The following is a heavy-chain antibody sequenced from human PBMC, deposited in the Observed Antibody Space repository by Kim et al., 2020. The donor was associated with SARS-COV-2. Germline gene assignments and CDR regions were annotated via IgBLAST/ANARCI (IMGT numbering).Heavy chain of an antibody. D-gene: IGHD6-19*01. CDR3: CRGYSGGPIYAFDI. Sequence: GGSLRLSCVTSRFSLSDHYIDWVRQGPGKGLEWVGRSGNKASSHATEYAASVRDRFIISRDDSRNSLYLQMNSLKTEDTAVYFCCRGYSGGPIYAFDIWGQETGVTVSS. J-gene: IGHJ3*02. V-gene: IGHV3-72*01. CDR2: SGNKASSHAT. CDR1: RFSLSDHY.